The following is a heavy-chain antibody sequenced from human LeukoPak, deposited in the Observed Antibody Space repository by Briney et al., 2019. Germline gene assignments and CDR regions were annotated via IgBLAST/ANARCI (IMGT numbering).Heavy chain of an antibody. V-gene: IGHV3-11*04. Sequence: KPGGSLRLSCAASGFTFSDYFMTWIRQAPGKGLGWVSYMIDSSGTIYYADSVKGRLTISRDSAKNSLYLQMDSLRVDDTAVYYCARDSSHSYGSSNYRPADFDYWGQGTLVSVSS. D-gene: IGHD2-2*01. CDR2: MIDSSGTI. J-gene: IGHJ4*02. CDR3: ARDSSHSYGSSNYRPADFDY. CDR1: GFTFSDYF.